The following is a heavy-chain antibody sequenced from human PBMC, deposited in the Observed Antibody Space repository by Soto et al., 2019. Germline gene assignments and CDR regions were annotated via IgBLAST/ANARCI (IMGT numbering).Heavy chain of an antibody. CDR3: ARLVTPYYYASSGYYLEY. CDR2: IYPGDSDT. D-gene: IGHD3-22*01. J-gene: IGHJ4*02. V-gene: IGHV5-51*01. Sequence: GESLKISCKGSGYSFTSYWIGWVRQMPGKGLEWMGIIYPGDSDTRYSPSFQGQVTISADKSISTAYLQWSGLKASDTAMYYCARLVTPYYYASSGYYLEYWGQGTLVTVSS. CDR1: GYSFTSYW.